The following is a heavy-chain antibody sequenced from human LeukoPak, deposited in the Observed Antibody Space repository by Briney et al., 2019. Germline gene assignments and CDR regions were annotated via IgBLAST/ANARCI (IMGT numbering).Heavy chain of an antibody. D-gene: IGHD6-19*01. CDR1: GFTFSNYA. CDR3: TRGVAISTSGWYDTFDY. Sequence: GGSLRLSCAASGFTFSNYAMYWVRQAPGTGLECVSVICTDGSRIYYADSVKGRFTISRDNSKNTLYLQMGSLRAEDMAVYYCTRGVAISTSGWYDTFDYWGQGALVTVSS. V-gene: IGHV3-64*02. CDR2: ICTDGSRI. J-gene: IGHJ4*02.